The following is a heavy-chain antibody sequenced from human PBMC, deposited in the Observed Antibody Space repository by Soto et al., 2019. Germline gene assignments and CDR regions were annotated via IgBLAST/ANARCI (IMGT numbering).Heavy chain of an antibody. J-gene: IGHJ5*02. CDR2: IYYSGGT. V-gene: IGHV4-39*01. D-gene: IGHD2-2*01. Sequence: PSETLSLTXTVSRGSIVSNTYYWGWIRQPPGKGLEWIGTIYYSGGTHYNPSLESRVTMSVDTSKNQFSLNLKSVTAADTAVYYCPRHFEYDTAVHRRPFDPWGQGTLVTVSS. CDR3: PRHFEYDTAVHRRPFDP. CDR1: RGSIVSNTYY.